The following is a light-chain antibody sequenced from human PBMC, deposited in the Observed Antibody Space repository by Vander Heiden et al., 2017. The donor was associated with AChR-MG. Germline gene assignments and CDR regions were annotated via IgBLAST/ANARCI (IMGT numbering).Light chain of an antibody. J-gene: IGKJ2*01. Sequence: EMVMTQSPATLSVSPGERATLSCRASQSVSSNLAWYQQKPGQAPRLLIYGASTRATGIPARFSGSGSGTEFTLTISSLQSEDFAVYYCQQYNTWLYTFGQGTKLEIK. CDR3: QQYNTWLYT. CDR1: QSVSSN. V-gene: IGKV3-15*01. CDR2: GAS.